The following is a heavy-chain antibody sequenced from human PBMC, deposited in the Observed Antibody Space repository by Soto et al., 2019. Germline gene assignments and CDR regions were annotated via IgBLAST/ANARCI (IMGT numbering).Heavy chain of an antibody. D-gene: IGHD6-6*01. CDR1: GFTFSSYG. V-gene: IGHV3-30*18. J-gene: IGHJ6*02. Sequence: PGGSLRLSCAASGFTFSSYGMHWVRQAPGKGLEWVAVISYDGSNKYYADSVKGRFTISRDNSKNTLYLQMNSLRAEDTAVYYCAKEIEYSSPGDYYYYGMDVWGQGTTITVSS. CDR2: ISYDGSNK. CDR3: AKEIEYSSPGDYYYYGMDV.